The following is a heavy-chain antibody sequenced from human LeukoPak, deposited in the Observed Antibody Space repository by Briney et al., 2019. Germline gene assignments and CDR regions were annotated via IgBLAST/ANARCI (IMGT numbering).Heavy chain of an antibody. J-gene: IGHJ4*02. D-gene: IGHD6-13*01. CDR3: ARDWTPYTAGDFVY. CDR1: GGSFSGYY. V-gene: IGHV4-34*01. CDR2: INHSGST. Sequence: PSETLSLTCAVYGGSFSGYYWSWIRQPPGKGLEWIGEINHSGSTNYSPSLKSRVTISVDTSKNQFSLKLSSVTAADTAVYYCARDWTPYTAGDFVYWGQGTLVTVSS.